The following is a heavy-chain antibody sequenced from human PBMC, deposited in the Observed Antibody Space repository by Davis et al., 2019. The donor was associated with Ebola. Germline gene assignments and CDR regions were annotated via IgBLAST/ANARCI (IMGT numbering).Heavy chain of an antibody. D-gene: IGHD4-17*01. CDR2: ISAFIGNT. Sequence: AASVKVSCKASGYTFTRYGISWVRQAPGQGLEWMGWISAFIGNTNYAQKLQGRVTMTTDTSTSTAYMELRSLRSDDTAVYYCARRDYGDYGAFWGQGTLVTVSS. J-gene: IGHJ4*02. CDR3: ARRDYGDYGAF. CDR1: GYTFTRYG. V-gene: IGHV1-18*01.